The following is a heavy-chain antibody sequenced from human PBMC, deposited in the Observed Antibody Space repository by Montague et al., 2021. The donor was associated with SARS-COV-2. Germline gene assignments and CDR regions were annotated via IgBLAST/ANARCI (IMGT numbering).Heavy chain of an antibody. CDR2: ISHSGST. D-gene: IGHD2-2*01. Sequence: SETLSLTCAVYGGSLSGYYWSWIRQPPGEGLEWIAEISHSGSTSYNSSLKSRVTISVDTSKNQLSLKLSSATAADTAVYYCARVPYRLLFVPRYYGMDVWGQGTTVTVSS. CDR1: GGSLSGYY. J-gene: IGHJ6*02. CDR3: ARVPYRLLFVPRYYGMDV. V-gene: IGHV4-34*01.